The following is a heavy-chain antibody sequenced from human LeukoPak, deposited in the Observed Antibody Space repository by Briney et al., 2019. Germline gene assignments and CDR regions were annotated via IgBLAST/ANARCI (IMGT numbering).Heavy chain of an antibody. Sequence: ASVKVSCKASGYTFTSYGISWVRQAPGQGLEWMGWINTYNGNTKYAQKVQGRVTMTTDTSTTTAYMEVRSLRSDDTAVYYCARESVPAVAARRGLNYWGQGTLVAVSS. V-gene: IGHV1-18*01. CDR3: ARESVPAVAARRGLNY. J-gene: IGHJ4*02. CDR1: GYTFTSYG. D-gene: IGHD6-6*01. CDR2: INTYNGNT.